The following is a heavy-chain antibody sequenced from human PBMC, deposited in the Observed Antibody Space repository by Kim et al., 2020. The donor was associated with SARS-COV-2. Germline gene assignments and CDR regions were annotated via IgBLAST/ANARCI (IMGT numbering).Heavy chain of an antibody. V-gene: IGHV1-46*01. J-gene: IGHJ3*02. CDR3: ARDGSRGWLQNAFDI. CDR2: INPSGGST. Sequence: ASVKVSCKASGYTFTSYYMHWVRQAPGQGLEWMGIINPSGGSTSYAQKFQGRVTMTRDTSTSTVYMELSSLRSEDTAVYYCARDGSRGWLQNAFDIWGQGTMVTVSS. D-gene: IGHD5-12*01. CDR1: GYTFTSYY.